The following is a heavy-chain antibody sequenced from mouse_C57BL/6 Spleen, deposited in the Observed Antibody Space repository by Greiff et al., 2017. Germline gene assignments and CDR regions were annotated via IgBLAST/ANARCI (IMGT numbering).Heavy chain of an antibody. CDR3: ARTTTVVARYFDV. Sequence: QVHVKQPGAELVRPGTSVKLSCTASGYTFTSYWMHWVKQRPGQGLEWIGVIDPSDSYTNYNQKFKGKATLTVDTSSSTAYMQLSSLTSEDSAVYYCARTTTVVARYFDVWGTGTTVTVSS. CDR2: IDPSDSYT. CDR1: GYTFTSYW. J-gene: IGHJ1*03. D-gene: IGHD1-1*01. V-gene: IGHV1-59*01.